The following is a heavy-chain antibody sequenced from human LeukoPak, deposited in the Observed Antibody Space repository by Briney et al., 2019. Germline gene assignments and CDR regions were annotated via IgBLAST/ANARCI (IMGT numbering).Heavy chain of an antibody. J-gene: IGHJ4*02. CDR3: VKRAAAATGYFDC. CDR1: GFTFSSYS. CDR2: ISSSSSTI. D-gene: IGHD6-13*01. Sequence: GGSLRLSCAASGFTFSSYSMNWVRQAPGKGLEWVSYISSSSSTIYYADSVKGRFTISRDNSKNTLYLQMSSLRAEDTAVYYCVKRAAAATGYFDCWGQGTLVTVSS. V-gene: IGHV3-48*01.